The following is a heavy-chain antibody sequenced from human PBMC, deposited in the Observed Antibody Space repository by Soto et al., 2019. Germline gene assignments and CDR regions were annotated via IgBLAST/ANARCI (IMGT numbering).Heavy chain of an antibody. D-gene: IGHD2-21*02. CDR3: AREIVTAGGNNYFDP. Sequence: SLTCGVSGGTVASSHWFSWVRQSPGRGLEWIGNVYHTGDTNFNPSLQSRVTFSVDKSNNQFSLRLTSVTAADTAVYFCAREIVTAGGNNYFDPWGPGTLVTVSS. V-gene: IGHV4-4*01. CDR2: VYHTGDT. CDR1: GGTVASSHW. J-gene: IGHJ5*02.